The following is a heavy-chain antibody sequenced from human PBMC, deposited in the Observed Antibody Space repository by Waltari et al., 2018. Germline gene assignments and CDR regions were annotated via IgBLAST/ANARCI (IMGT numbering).Heavy chain of an antibody. V-gene: IGHV4-59*01. CDR1: GGSISSYY. Sequence: QVQLQESGPGLVKPSETLSLTCTVSGGSISSYYWSWIRQPPGKGLEWIGYIYYSGSTNYNPSLKSRVTISVDTSKNQFSLKLSSVTAADTAVYYCARDRYNWNYGWWFDPWGQGTLVTVSS. J-gene: IGHJ5*02. CDR2: IYYSGST. CDR3: ARDRYNWNYGWWFDP. D-gene: IGHD1-7*01.